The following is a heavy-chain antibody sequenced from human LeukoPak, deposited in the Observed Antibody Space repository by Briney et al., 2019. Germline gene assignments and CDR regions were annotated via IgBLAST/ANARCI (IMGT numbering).Heavy chain of an antibody. J-gene: IGHJ4*02. D-gene: IGHD2-8*01. CDR3: ARGGVVMVYPDY. CDR1: GVTFSGVA. V-gene: IGHV3-23*01. CDR2: ISATGGST. Sequence: VEPPRLSCATTGVTFSGVAMSWVRHAQKKGLEWVSGISATGGSTYYADSVKGRFTISRDNSKNMLYLQVNSLRADDTAVYYCARGGVVMVYPDYWGQGTLVTVSS.